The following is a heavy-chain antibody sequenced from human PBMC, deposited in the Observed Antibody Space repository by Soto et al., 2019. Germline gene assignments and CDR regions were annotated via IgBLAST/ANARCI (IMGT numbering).Heavy chain of an antibody. Sequence: ASVKVSCKGSGYTLTELSMHWVRQAPGKGLEWMGGFDPEDGETIYAQKFQGRVTMTEDKSTDAAYMELSSLRSEETAVYYCETGDIVVVIADAFDVWGQGPLGTVS. D-gene: IGHD2-2*01. J-gene: IGHJ3*01. CDR1: GYTLTELS. V-gene: IGHV1-24*01. CDR2: FDPEDGET. CDR3: ETGDIVVVIADAFDV.